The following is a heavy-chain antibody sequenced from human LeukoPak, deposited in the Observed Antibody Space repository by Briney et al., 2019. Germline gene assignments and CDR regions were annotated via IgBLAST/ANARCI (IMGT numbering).Heavy chain of an antibody. CDR2: ISGGGGTT. CDR1: GFTFSSHA. D-gene: IGHD3-22*01. Sequence: GGSLRLSCAASGFTFSSHAMTWVRQVPGKGLEWVSAISGGGGTTYYADSVKGRFIIFRDNSKNTLYLQMNSLRAEDTATYYCAKPDSPLSYYMVDYWGQGTQVTVSS. J-gene: IGHJ4*02. CDR3: AKPDSPLSYYMVDY. V-gene: IGHV3-23*01.